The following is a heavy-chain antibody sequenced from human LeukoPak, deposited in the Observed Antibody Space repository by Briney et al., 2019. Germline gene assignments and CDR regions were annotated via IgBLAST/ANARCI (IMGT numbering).Heavy chain of an antibody. Sequence: GESLKISFKTSGYSFTNYWIGWVRQMPGKGLEWMGIISPPDSDTRYSPSFQGQVTISADKSISTAYLQWSSLRASDTAMYYCARPYCSSTSCYSPPDYWGQGTLVTVSS. CDR2: ISPPDSDT. CDR1: GYSFTNYW. CDR3: ARPYCSSTSCYSPPDY. D-gene: IGHD2-2*02. V-gene: IGHV5-51*01. J-gene: IGHJ4*02.